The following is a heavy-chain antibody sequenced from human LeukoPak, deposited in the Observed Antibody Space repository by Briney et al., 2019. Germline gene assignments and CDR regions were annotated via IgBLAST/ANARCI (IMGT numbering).Heavy chain of an antibody. Sequence: ASVKVSCKASGYTFTSYDINWVRQATGQGLEWMGWMNPNSGNTGYAQKFQGRVTMTEDTSTDTAYMELSSLTSDDTAVYYCATDLAMVRGVIGGDYWGQGTLVTVSS. D-gene: IGHD3-10*01. V-gene: IGHV1-8*02. CDR2: MNPNSGNT. J-gene: IGHJ4*02. CDR1: GYTFTSYD. CDR3: ATDLAMVRGVIGGDY.